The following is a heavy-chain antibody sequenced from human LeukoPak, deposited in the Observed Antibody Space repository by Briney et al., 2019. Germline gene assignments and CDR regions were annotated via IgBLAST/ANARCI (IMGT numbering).Heavy chain of an antibody. CDR1: GITFSRYW. J-gene: IGHJ4*02. CDR2: IKQDGSEK. V-gene: IGHV3-7*03. D-gene: IGHD6-13*01. Sequence: GGSLRLSCAASGITFSRYWMTWVRQAPGKGLEWVATIKQDGSEKYYVDSVKGRFTISRDNSKNTLYLQMNSLRAEDTAVYYCAKPKRQQLVGLGYWGQGTLVTVSS. CDR3: AKPKRQQLVGLGY.